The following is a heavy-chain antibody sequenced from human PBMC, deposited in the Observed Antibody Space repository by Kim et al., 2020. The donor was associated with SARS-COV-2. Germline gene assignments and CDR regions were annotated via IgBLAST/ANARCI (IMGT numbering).Heavy chain of an antibody. CDR3: ARGFYGDQSY. Sequence: NYTPSLKSRVTKSVDTSKNQFSLKLSAGTAADTAVYYCARGFYGDQSYWGQGTLVTVSS. D-gene: IGHD4-17*01. J-gene: IGHJ4*02. V-gene: IGHV4-34*01.